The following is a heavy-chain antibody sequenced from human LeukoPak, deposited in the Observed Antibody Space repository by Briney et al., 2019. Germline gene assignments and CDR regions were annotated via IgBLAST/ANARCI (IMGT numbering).Heavy chain of an antibody. J-gene: IGHJ4*02. D-gene: IGHD1-26*01. Sequence: ASVKVSCKASGYTFTSYAISWVRQAPGQGLEWMGWVIAYNGNTNYAQKLQGRVTMTTDTSTSTAYMELRSLGSDDTAVYYCAIDRGSGSSTVECDFWGQGTRVTVSS. V-gene: IGHV1-18*01. CDR3: AIDRGSGSSTVECDF. CDR2: VIAYNGNT. CDR1: GYTFTSYA.